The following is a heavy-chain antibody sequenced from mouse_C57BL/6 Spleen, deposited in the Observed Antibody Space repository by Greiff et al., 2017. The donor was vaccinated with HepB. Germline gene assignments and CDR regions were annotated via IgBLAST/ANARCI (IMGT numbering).Heavy chain of an antibody. CDR3: ASKDYYGSSYVGWYFDV. V-gene: IGHV1-63*01. J-gene: IGHJ1*03. CDR1: GYTFTNYW. D-gene: IGHD1-1*01. CDR2: IYPGGGYT. Sequence: QVQLQQSGAELVRPGTSVKMSCKASGYTFTNYWIGWAKQRPGHGLEWIGDIYPGGGYTNSNEKFKGKATLTAEKSSSTADMQFSSLTSEDSAIYYCASKDYYGSSYVGWYFDVWGTGTTVTVSS.